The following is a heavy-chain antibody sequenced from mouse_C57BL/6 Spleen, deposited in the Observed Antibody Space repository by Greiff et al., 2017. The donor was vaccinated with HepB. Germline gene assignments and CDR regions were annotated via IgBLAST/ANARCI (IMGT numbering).Heavy chain of an antibody. CDR1: GYTFTDYY. Sequence: VQLVESGAELVRPGASVKLSCKASGYTFTDYYINWVKQRPGQGLEWIARIYPGSGNTYYNEKFKGKATLTAEKSSSTAYMQLSSLTSEDSAVYFCAREGTTVVANFDYWGQGTTLTVSS. J-gene: IGHJ2*01. D-gene: IGHD1-1*01. CDR2: IYPGSGNT. V-gene: IGHV1-76*01. CDR3: AREGTTVVANFDY.